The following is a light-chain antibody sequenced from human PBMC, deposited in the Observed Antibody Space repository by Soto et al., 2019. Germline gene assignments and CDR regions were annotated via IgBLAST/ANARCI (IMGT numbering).Light chain of an antibody. CDR1: SSDVGGYNY. CDR2: EVS. CDR3: CSYAGSNFFV. V-gene: IGLV2-8*01. J-gene: IGLJ1*01. Sequence: QSALTQPPSASGSPGQSVTISCTGTSSDVGGYNYVSWYQQHPGKAPKLMIYEVSKRPSGVPDRFSGSKSGNTASLTVSGLQAEDEADYYCCSYAGSNFFVFGTGTKVTVL.